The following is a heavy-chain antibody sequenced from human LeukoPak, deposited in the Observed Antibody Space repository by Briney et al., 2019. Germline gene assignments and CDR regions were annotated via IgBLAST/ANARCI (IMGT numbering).Heavy chain of an antibody. J-gene: IGHJ4*02. CDR2: IDTHIGNT. Sequence: ASVKVSCKASGYTFAQYGISWVRQAPGQGLEWMGWIDTHIGNTYYAQKFQGRVAMTAYISTTTASMELRSLRSDDTAVYYCARRGRPIEYSSGWYGDFDYWGQGTLVTVSS. V-gene: IGHV1-18*01. CDR3: ARRGRPIEYSSGWYGDFDY. CDR1: GYTFAQYG. D-gene: IGHD6-19*01.